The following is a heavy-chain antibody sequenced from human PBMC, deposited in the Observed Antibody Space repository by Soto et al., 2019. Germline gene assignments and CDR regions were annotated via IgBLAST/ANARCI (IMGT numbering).Heavy chain of an antibody. CDR3: ASHYDILTGPPKPDDAFDI. V-gene: IGHV1-18*01. D-gene: IGHD3-9*01. Sequence: ASVKVSCKASGYTFTSYGISWVRQAPGQGLEWMGWISAYNGNTNYAQKLQGRVTMTTDTSTSTAYMELRSLRSDDTAVCYCASHYDILTGPPKPDDAFDIWGQGTMVTVSS. J-gene: IGHJ3*02. CDR2: ISAYNGNT. CDR1: GYTFTSYG.